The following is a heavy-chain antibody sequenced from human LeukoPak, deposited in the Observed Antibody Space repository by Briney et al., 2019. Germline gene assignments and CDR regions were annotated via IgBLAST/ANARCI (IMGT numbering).Heavy chain of an antibody. D-gene: IGHD2-15*01. Sequence: SETLSLTCTVSGGSISGYYWSWIRQPPGKGLEWIGHIYYCGSTNYNPSLKRRVTISVDTSKNQFSLKLSSVTAADTAVYYCARRRDMFDYWGQGTLVTVPS. CDR3: ARRRDMFDY. CDR1: GGSISGYY. J-gene: IGHJ4*02. CDR2: IYYCGST. V-gene: IGHV4-59*08.